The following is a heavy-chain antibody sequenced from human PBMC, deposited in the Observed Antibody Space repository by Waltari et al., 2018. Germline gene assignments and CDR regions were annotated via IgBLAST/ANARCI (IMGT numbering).Heavy chain of an antibody. V-gene: IGHV3-7*03. CDR2: IKQDGSET. CDR3: GRGPVRGGPS. Sequence: EVQLVESGGGLVQPGGSLRLSCAASGFTFSSSWMAWVRQAPGKGLDWVANIKQDGSETYYVDSVKGRFTISRDNAKNSLYLQMNSLRPEDTAVYYCGRGPVRGGPSWGQGTLVTVSS. CDR1: GFTFSSSW. D-gene: IGHD3-16*01. J-gene: IGHJ5*02.